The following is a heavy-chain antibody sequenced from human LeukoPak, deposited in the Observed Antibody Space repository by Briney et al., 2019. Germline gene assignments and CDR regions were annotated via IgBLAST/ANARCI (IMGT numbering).Heavy chain of an antibody. Sequence: ASVKVSXKASGYTFTSYGISWVRQAPGQGLEWMGWISAFNGNTNYAQKLQGRVTMTTDTSTSTAYMELRSLRSDDAAVYYCARDPMRYFDYWGQGTLVTVSS. CDR1: GYTFTSYG. D-gene: IGHD2-2*01. J-gene: IGHJ4*02. CDR2: ISAFNGNT. CDR3: ARDPMRYFDY. V-gene: IGHV1-18*01.